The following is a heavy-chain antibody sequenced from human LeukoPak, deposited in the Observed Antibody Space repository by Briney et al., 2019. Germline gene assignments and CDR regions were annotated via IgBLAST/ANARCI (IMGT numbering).Heavy chain of an antibody. CDR1: GGSISSGSYY. CDR2: IYTSGST. Sequence: SETLSLTCTVSGGSISSGSYYWSWIRQPAGKGLEWIGRIYTSGSTNYNPSLKSRVTISVDTSKNQFSLKLSSVTAADTAVYYCARDIVVVPAANQVVNWFDPWGQGTLVTVSS. CDR3: ARDIVVVPAANQVVNWFDP. V-gene: IGHV4-61*02. D-gene: IGHD2-2*01. J-gene: IGHJ5*02.